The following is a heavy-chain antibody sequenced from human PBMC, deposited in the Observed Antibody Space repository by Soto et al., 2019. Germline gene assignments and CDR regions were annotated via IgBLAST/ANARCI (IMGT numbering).Heavy chain of an antibody. V-gene: IGHV3-15*01. D-gene: IGHD3-22*01. CDR1: GFTFSNAW. CDR2: IKSKTDGGTT. Sequence: PGGTLRLSCAASGFTFSNAWMSWVRQAPGKGREWVGRIKSKTDGGTTDYAAPVKGRFTISRADSKNTLYLQMNSLKTEDTAVYYCTRRDFDDSSGYPYFDYWGQGTLVTVSS. CDR3: TRRDFDDSSGYPYFDY. J-gene: IGHJ4*02.